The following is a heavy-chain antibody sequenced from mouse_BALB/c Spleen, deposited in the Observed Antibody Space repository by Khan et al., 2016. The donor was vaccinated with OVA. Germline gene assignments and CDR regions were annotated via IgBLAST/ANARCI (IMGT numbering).Heavy chain of an antibody. Sequence: EEELVESGGDLVKPGGSLRLSCAASGFTFSTYGMSWVRQPPDKRLEWVATINSDGDYTYYPDTVKGRFTISRNNAENTLYLQMSSLKSEDTAIYYCASHLTGSFAYWGQGTLVTVSA. J-gene: IGHJ3*01. CDR1: GFTFSTYG. CDR2: INSDGDYT. CDR3: ASHLTGSFAY. D-gene: IGHD4-1*01. V-gene: IGHV5-6*01.